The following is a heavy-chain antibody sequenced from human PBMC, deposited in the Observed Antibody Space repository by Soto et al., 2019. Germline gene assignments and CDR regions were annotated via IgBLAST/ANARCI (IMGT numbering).Heavy chain of an antibody. J-gene: IGHJ4*02. CDR1: GFKFSNYA. Sequence: GGSLRLSCAASGFKFSNYAMSWVRQAPGKGLEWVSLISATGGGTYYADSVKGRFTISRDNSHNTLYLQVHSLTAEGTAVYYCAKDRRAGGNSAFYFDYWGQGAQVTVSS. D-gene: IGHD3-16*01. CDR3: AKDRRAGGNSAFYFDY. V-gene: IGHV3-23*01. CDR2: ISATGGGT.